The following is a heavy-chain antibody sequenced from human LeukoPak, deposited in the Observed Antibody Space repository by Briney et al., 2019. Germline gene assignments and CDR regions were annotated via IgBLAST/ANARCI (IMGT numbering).Heavy chain of an antibody. J-gene: IGHJ4*02. CDR3: ARRSPVVVPAAIDGPYYYGSGLDW. D-gene: IGHD2-2*01. Sequence: ASVKVSCKASGYTFTSYGISWVRQAPGQGLEWMGWISAYNGNTNYAQKLQGRVTMTTDTSTSTAYMELRSLRSDDTAVYYCARRSPVVVPAAIDGPYYYGSGLDWWGQGTLVTVSS. CDR1: GYTFTSYG. V-gene: IGHV1-18*01. CDR2: ISAYNGNT.